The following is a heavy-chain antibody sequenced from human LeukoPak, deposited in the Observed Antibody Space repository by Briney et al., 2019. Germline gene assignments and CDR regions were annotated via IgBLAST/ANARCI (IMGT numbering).Heavy chain of an antibody. CDR1: GFTFGGYG. Sequence: GGSLRLSCAGSGFTFGGYGMRWFRQTPGKGLEWVAVIAYDGSRSFYADSVKGRFTISSDNSKNTMSVQMDDLRAEDTAVYYCTRYNNDHFDYWGQGTLVTVSS. V-gene: IGHV3-33*01. D-gene: IGHD1-14*01. CDR3: TRYNNDHFDY. J-gene: IGHJ4*02. CDR2: IAYDGSRS.